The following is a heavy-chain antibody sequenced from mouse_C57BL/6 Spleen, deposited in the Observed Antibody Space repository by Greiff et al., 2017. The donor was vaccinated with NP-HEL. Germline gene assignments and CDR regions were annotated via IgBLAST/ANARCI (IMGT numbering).Heavy chain of an antibody. CDR1: GFTFSDYG. V-gene: IGHV5-17*01. CDR2: ISSGSGTI. D-gene: IGHD2-4*01. Sequence: VQLQQSGGGLVKPGGSLKLSCAASGFTFSDYGMHWVRQAPEKGLEWVAYISSGSGTIYYADTVKGRFTISRDNAKNTLLLQMTLLRSADTAMDYCARRGLRRPFYYAMDYWGQGTSVTVSS. J-gene: IGHJ4*01. CDR3: ARRGLRRPFYYAMDY.